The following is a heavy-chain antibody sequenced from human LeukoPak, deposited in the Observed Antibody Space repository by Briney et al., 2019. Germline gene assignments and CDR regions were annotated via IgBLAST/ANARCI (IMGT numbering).Heavy chain of an antibody. CDR3: AREIAARMRGDY. D-gene: IGHD6-6*01. CDR2: ISYDGSNK. J-gene: IGHJ4*02. CDR1: GFTFSSYA. V-gene: IGHV3-30-3*01. Sequence: GGSLRLSCAASGFTFSSYAMHWVRQAPGKGLEWVAVISYDGSNKYYADSVKGRFTISRDNSKNTLYLQMNSLRAEDTAVYYCAREIAARMRGDYWGQGTLVTVSS.